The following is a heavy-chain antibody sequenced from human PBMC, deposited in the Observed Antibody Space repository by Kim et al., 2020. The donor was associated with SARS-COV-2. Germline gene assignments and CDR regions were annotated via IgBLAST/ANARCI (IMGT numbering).Heavy chain of an antibody. D-gene: IGHD4-17*01. V-gene: IGHV3-30*18. Sequence: GGSLRLSCAASGFTFSSYCMHWVRQAPGEGLEWVAVISYDGSNKYYADSVKGRFTISRDNSKNTLYLQMNSLGAEDTAVYYCAKGDYGGDYYYYGMDVWGQGTTVTVSS. CDR3: AKGDYGGDYYYYGMDV. J-gene: IGHJ6*02. CDR1: GFTFSSYC. CDR2: ISYDGSNK.